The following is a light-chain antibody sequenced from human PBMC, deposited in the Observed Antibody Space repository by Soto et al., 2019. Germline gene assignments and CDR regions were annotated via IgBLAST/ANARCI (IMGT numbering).Light chain of an antibody. Sequence: IQLTQSPSSLSASIGDRVTITCRASQDISRFLAWYQQKPGKAPILLIYAASTLQSGVPSRFSGSGSGTDFSLTSSSLQPEDFATYFCQQLNSYPLTFGQGTRLEIK. CDR2: AAS. CDR3: QQLNSYPLT. CDR1: QDISRF. J-gene: IGKJ5*01. V-gene: IGKV1-9*01.